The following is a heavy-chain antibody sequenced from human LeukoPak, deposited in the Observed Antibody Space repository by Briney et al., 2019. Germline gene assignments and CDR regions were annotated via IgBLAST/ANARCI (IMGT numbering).Heavy chain of an antibody. J-gene: IGHJ4*02. D-gene: IGHD5-18*01. V-gene: IGHV1-69*13. Sequence: SVKGSCKASGGTFSSYAISWVRQAPGQGLEWMGGIIPIFGTANYAQKFQGRVTITADESTSTAYMELSSLRSEDTAVYYCATSYGPNPFDYWGQGTLVTVSS. CDR1: GGTFSSYA. CDR3: ATSYGPNPFDY. CDR2: IIPIFGTA.